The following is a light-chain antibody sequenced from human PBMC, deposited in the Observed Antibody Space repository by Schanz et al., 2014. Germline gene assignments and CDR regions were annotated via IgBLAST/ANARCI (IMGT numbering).Light chain of an antibody. V-gene: IGKV3D-15*02. J-gene: IGKJ1*01. CDR3: QQFINLPWT. CDR2: EAS. Sequence: EIVMTQSPATLSVSPGERATLSCRASQSVSSNLAWYQQKPGQAPRLLIYEASIRATGVPDRFSGSGSGTDFTLTISRLEPEDFAVYYCQQFINLPWTFGQGTRVEIK. CDR1: QSVSSN.